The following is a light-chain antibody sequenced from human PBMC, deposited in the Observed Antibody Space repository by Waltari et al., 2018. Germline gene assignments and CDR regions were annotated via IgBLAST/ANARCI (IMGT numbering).Light chain of an antibody. J-gene: IGKJ1*01. CDR2: AAS. Sequence: LSASVGDRVTITCRASQGISSYLAWYQQKPGKAPKLLIYAASTLQSGVPSRFSGSGSVTDFTLTISSLQPEDFATYYCQQLNSYPSWTFGQGTKVEIK. CDR1: QGISSY. CDR3: QQLNSYPSWT. V-gene: IGKV1-9*01.